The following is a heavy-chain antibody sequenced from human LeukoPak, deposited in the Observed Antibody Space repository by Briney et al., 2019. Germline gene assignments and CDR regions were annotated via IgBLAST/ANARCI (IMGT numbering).Heavy chain of an antibody. J-gene: IGHJ4*02. V-gene: IGHV3-48*01. D-gene: IGHD3-3*01. Sequence: PGGSLRLSCAASGFSFSSYAMSWVRQAPGKGLEWVSYISSSSSTIYYADSVKGRFTISRDNAKNSLYLQMNSLRAEDTAVYYCARHGQHYDFWSGFPYYFDYWGQGTLVTVSS. CDR1: GFSFSSYA. CDR3: ARHGQHYDFWSGFPYYFDY. CDR2: ISSSSSTI.